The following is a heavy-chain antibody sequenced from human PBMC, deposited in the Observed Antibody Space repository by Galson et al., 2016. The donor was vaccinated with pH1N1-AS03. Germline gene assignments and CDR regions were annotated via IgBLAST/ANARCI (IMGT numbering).Heavy chain of an antibody. CDR1: GGSLTDYQ. CDR2: ISHSGIT. Sequence: SETLSLTCTVSGGSLTDYQWSWIRQSPGKGLEWIGEISHSGITDYNPSLKSRASISVDTSKDQFSLNLSSMTAADAAVYYCARGNPFLGSSWYEDSWGQGTLVIVSS. J-gene: IGHJ4*02. CDR3: ARGNPFLGSSWYEDS. D-gene: IGHD6-13*01. V-gene: IGHV4-34*01.